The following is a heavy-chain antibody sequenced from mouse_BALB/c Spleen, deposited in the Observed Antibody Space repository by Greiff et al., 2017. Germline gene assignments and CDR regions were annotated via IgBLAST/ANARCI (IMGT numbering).Heavy chain of an antibody. CDR1: GFTFSDYY. J-gene: IGHJ4*01. CDR2: ISDGGSYT. V-gene: IGHV5-4*02. CDR3: AREGSQGYYAMDY. Sequence: EVKVVESGGGLVKPGGSLKLSCAASGFTFSDYYMYWVRQTPEKRLEWVATISDGGSYTYYPDSVKGRFTISRDNAKNNLYLQMSSLKSEDTAMYYCAREGSQGYYAMDYWGQGTSVTVSS.